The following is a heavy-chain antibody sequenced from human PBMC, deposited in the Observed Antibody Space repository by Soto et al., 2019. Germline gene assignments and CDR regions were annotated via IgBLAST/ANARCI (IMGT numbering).Heavy chain of an antibody. J-gene: IGHJ5*02. CDR1: GGSISSSSYY. V-gene: IGHV4-39*01. CDR2: IYYSGST. CDR3: ARRACSSTSCYGFDP. D-gene: IGHD2-2*01. Sequence: PSETLSLTCTVSGGSISSSSYYWGWIRQPPGKGLEWIGSIYYSGSTYYNPSLKSRVTISVDTSKNQFSLKLSSVTAADTAVYYCARRACSSTSCYGFDPWGQGTLVTVSS.